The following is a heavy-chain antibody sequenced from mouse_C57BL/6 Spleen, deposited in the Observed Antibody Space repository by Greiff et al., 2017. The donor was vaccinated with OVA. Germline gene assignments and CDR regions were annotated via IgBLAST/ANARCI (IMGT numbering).Heavy chain of an antibody. CDR2: INPSNGGT. CDR1: GYTFTSYW. Sequence: QVQLQQPGTELVKPGASVKLSCKASGYTFTSYWMHWVKQRPGQGLEWIGNINPSNGGTNYNEKFKSNATLTVDKSSSTAYMQLSSLTSEDSAVYYCAREGGLRQGPWFAYWGQGTLVTVSA. V-gene: IGHV1-53*01. D-gene: IGHD2-4*01. CDR3: AREGGLRQGPWFAY. J-gene: IGHJ3*01.